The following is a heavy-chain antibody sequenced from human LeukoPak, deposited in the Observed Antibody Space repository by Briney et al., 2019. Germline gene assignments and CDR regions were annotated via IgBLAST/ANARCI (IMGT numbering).Heavy chain of an antibody. J-gene: IGHJ3*02. V-gene: IGHV4-34*01. CDR1: GGSFSGYY. CDR3: ARGTYMANSFNDAFDI. CDR2: INHSGST. Sequence: SETLSLTCAVYGGSFSGYYWSWIRQPPGKGLEWIREINHSGSTNYNPSLKSRVTISVDTSKNQFSLKLSSVTAADTAVYYCARGTYMANSFNDAFDIWGQGTMVTVSS. D-gene: IGHD5-12*01.